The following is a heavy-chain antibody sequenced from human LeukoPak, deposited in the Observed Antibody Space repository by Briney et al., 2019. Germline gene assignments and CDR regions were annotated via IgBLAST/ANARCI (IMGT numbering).Heavy chain of an antibody. D-gene: IGHD2-15*01. CDR3: ARGPAPYCSGDSCYSFLYFHH. CDR1: GYTFTSYD. J-gene: IGHJ1*01. Sequence: ASVKVSCKASGYTFTSYDINWVRQATGQGLERMGWMNPNSGNTGYAQKFQGRVTMTRDTSISTAYLALTTLRSNDTAVYYCARGPAPYCSGDSCYSFLYFHHWGQGTLVTVSS. CDR2: MNPNSGNT. V-gene: IGHV1-8*01.